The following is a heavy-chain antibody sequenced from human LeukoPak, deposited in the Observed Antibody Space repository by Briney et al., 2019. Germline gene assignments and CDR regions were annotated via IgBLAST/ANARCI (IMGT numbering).Heavy chain of an antibody. V-gene: IGHV3-21*01. CDR1: GFTFSSYS. CDR2: ISSSSSYI. J-gene: IGHJ5*02. D-gene: IGHD2-2*02. CDR3: SKDQLLYDNWFDP. Sequence: PGGSLRLSCAASGFTFSSYSMNWVRQAPGKGLEWAPSISSSSSYIYYADSVKGRFTISRDNAKNSLYLQMNSLRAEDTAVYYCSKDQLLYDNWFDPWGQGILVTVSS.